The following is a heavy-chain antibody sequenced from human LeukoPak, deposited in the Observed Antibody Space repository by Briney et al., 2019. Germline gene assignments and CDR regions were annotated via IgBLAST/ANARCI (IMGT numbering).Heavy chain of an antibody. CDR3: ARRRVVWFGEFVT. J-gene: IGHJ5*02. V-gene: IGHV4-34*01. Sequence: KPSETLSLTCAVYGGSFSGYYWSWIRQPPGKGLEWIGEINHSGSTNYNPSLKSRVTISVDTSKNQFSLKLSSVTAADTAVYYCARRRVVWFGEFVTWGQGTLVTVSS. CDR2: INHSGST. D-gene: IGHD3-10*01. CDR1: GGSFSGYY.